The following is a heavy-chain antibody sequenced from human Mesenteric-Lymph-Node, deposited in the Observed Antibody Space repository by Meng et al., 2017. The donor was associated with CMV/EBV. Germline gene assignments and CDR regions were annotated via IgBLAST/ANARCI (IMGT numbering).Heavy chain of an antibody. CDR2: IYHSGST. CDR3: ARLRRVVTTINYFDY. D-gene: IGHD5-12*01. J-gene: IGHJ4*02. Sequence: ESLKISCTVSGYSISSGYYWGWIRQPPGKGLEWIGSIYHSGSTYYNPSLESRVTISIDTSKNQFSLKLTSVTAADTAVYYCARLRRVVTTINYFDYWGQGTLVTVSS. CDR1: GYSISSGYY. V-gene: IGHV4-38-2*02.